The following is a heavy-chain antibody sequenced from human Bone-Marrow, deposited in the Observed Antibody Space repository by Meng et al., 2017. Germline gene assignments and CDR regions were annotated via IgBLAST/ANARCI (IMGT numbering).Heavy chain of an antibody. V-gene: IGHV4-34*01. CDR2: INHSGST. CDR1: GESFSGYY. CDR3: ARGRLIIIITFGGVIAPDAFDI. J-gene: IGHJ3*02. D-gene: IGHD3-16*02. Sequence: SETLSLTCAVYGESFSGYYWSWIRQPPGKGLEWIGEINHSGSTNYNPSLKSRVTISVDTAKNQFSLKLSSVAAADTAVYYYARGRLIIIITFGGVIAPDAFDIWGQGTMVTVSS.